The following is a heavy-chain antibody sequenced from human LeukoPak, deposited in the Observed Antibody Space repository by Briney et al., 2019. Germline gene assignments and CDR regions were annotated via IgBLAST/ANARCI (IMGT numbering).Heavy chain of an antibody. CDR3: ARPSGELSPWGAFDI. D-gene: IGHD3-16*02. Sequence: GESLKTSCKGSGCSFTSYWIGWVRQMPGKGLEWMGIIYPGDSDTRYSPSFQGQVTISADKSISTAYLQWSSLKASDTAMYYCARPSGELSPWGAFDIWGQGTMVTVSS. V-gene: IGHV5-51*01. CDR1: GCSFTSYW. CDR2: IYPGDSDT. J-gene: IGHJ3*02.